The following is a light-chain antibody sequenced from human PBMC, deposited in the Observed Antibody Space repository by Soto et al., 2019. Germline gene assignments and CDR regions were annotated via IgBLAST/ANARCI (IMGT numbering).Light chain of an antibody. CDR3: QQSDSLPYT. V-gene: IGKV1-33*01. J-gene: IGKJ2*01. Sequence: DIPMTQSPSFLSASVGDRVTITCRASQDINTYLTWYQQKPGQAPNLLIYDASNLEAGVPSRFSGSGFGTDFTFTITSLQPEDIATYYCQQSDSLPYTFGQGTNLEIK. CDR1: QDINTY. CDR2: DAS.